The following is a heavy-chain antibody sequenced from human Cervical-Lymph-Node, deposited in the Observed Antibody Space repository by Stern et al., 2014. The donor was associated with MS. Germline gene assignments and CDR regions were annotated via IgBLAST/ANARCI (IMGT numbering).Heavy chain of an antibody. CDR2: ISNDGSHK. CDR1: GFAFSDHG. CDR3: AKDAGDYSSGWYDLDY. J-gene: IGHJ4*02. Sequence: QVQLVQSGGGVVQPGRSLRLSCAASGFAFSDHGMHWVRQAPGKGLEWVAVISNDGSHKYYVDSVGGRFTVSRDNSKNTLFLQMNSLIPEDTAVYYCAKDAGDYSSGWYDLDYWGQGTLVTVSS. V-gene: IGHV3-30*18. D-gene: IGHD6-19*01.